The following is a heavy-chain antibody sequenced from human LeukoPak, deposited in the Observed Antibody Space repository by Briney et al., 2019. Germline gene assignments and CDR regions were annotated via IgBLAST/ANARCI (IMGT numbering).Heavy chain of an antibody. Sequence: GGSLRLSCAASGFTFSSYAMSWVRRAPGKGLEWVAGISAVGGSTYYADSVKGRFTISRDNSKNMLYLQLNSLRAEDTAVYYCAKGDPPTYYDILTGQDYWGQGALVTVFS. CDR1: GFTFSSYA. CDR2: ISAVGGST. D-gene: IGHD3-9*01. J-gene: IGHJ4*02. CDR3: AKGDPPTYYDILTGQDY. V-gene: IGHV3-23*01.